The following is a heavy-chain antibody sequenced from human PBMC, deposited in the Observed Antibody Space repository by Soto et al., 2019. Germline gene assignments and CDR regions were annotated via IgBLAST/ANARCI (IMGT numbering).Heavy chain of an antibody. CDR1: GFTFSRYG. J-gene: IGHJ4*02. V-gene: IGHV3-23*01. Sequence: EVQLSESGGGLVQPGGSLSLSCAASGFTFSRYGMSWVRQAPGKGLEWVSAITGSGDSTYYADSVKGRFTISRDSSNNTVYLHMNSLRADDTAVYYCVKLRLELLYLDSWGLGALVIVSS. CDR2: ITGSGDST. CDR3: VKLRLELLYLDS. D-gene: IGHD1-7*01.